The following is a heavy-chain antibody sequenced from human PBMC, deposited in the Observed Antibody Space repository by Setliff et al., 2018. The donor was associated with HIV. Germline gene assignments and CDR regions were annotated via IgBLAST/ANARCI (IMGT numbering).Heavy chain of an antibody. D-gene: IGHD3-9*01. CDR1: GFTFSSFA. V-gene: IGHV3-23*01. CDR2: ICGSGGST. Sequence: PGGSLRLSCAASGFTFSSFAMSWVRQAPGKGLEWVSVICGSGGSTYYADSVKGRFTISRDISKNTLYLQMNSLRAEDTAVYYCAKASLVYYDILTGYGNWFDPWGQGTLVTVSS. J-gene: IGHJ5*02. CDR3: AKASLVYYDILTGYGNWFDP.